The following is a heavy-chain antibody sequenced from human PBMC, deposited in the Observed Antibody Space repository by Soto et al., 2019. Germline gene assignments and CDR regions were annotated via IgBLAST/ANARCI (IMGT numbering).Heavy chain of an antibody. D-gene: IGHD3-22*01. Sequence: GASVKVSCKASGYTFTSYYIHWVRQAPGQGLEWMGIINAGGGGTSYTQKFQGRVTMTRDTSTSTVYMELSSLRSEDTAVYFCARGLYYYAGSGYPNDYWGQGTLVTVSS. CDR2: INAGGGGT. CDR1: GYTFTSYY. J-gene: IGHJ4*02. CDR3: ARGLYYYAGSGYPNDY. V-gene: IGHV1-46*01.